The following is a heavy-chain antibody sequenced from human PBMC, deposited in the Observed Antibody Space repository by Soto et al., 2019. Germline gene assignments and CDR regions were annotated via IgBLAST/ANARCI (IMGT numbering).Heavy chain of an antibody. CDR3: ARVTYYYDSSGPTKANRFDY. V-gene: IGHV3-48*03. CDR1: GFTFSSYE. J-gene: IGHJ4*02. D-gene: IGHD3-22*01. Sequence: PGGSLRLSCAASGFTFSSYEMNWVRQAPGKGLEWVSYISSSGSTIYYADSVKGRFTISRDNAKNSLYLQMNSLRAEDTAVYYCARVTYYYDSSGPTKANRFDYWGQGTLVTVSS. CDR2: ISSSGSTI.